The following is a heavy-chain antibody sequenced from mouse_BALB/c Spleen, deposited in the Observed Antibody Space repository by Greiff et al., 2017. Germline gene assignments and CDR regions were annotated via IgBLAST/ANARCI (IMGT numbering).Heavy chain of an antibody. CDR1: GFSLTSYG. V-gene: IGHV2-2*02. CDR3: ARTATVVATDAMDY. D-gene: IGHD1-1*01. Sequence: VQLQQSGPGLVQPSQSLSITCTVSGFSLTSYGVHWVRQSPGKGLEWLGVIWSGGSTDYNAAFISRLSISKDNSKSQVFFKMNSLQANDTARYYCARTATVVATDAMDYWGQGTSDTVSS. CDR2: IWSGGST. J-gene: IGHJ4*01.